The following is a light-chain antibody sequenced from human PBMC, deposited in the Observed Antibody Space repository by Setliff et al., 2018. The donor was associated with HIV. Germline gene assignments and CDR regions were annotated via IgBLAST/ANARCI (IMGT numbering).Light chain of an antibody. CDR2: DVS. CDR3: GSCTTITTYV. V-gene: IGLV2-14*03. J-gene: IGLJ1*01. Sequence: QSALTQPASVSGSPGQSITISCTGTSSDVGGYKNCVSWYQQHPGKAPKLIIFDVSNRPSGISDRFSGSKSGNTASLAISGLQAEDEADYYCGSCTTITTYVCGPGTNHRP. CDR1: SSDVGGYKNC.